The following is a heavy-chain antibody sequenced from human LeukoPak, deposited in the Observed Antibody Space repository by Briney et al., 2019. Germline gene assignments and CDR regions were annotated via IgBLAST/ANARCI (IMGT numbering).Heavy chain of an antibody. Sequence: PSETLSLTCSVSGGSIGSYYWSWLRQPPGKGLEWIGYIYYSGSTNYNPSLKSRVTISVDTSKNQFSLKLSSVTAADTAVYYCAREIGGDAHFDYWGQGTLVTVSS. J-gene: IGHJ4*02. CDR1: GGSIGSYY. V-gene: IGHV4-59*01. CDR2: IYYSGST. D-gene: IGHD3-16*01. CDR3: AREIGGDAHFDY.